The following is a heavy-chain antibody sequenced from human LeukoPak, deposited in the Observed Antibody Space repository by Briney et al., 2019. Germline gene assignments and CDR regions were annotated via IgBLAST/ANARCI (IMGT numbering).Heavy chain of an antibody. J-gene: IGHJ4*02. D-gene: IGHD1-26*01. CDR3: ARVQWELRGVGSYFEY. Sequence: GGSLRLSCVVSGFTFSSYWMSWVRQAPGKGLEWVANIKQDGSEKYYVDPVKGRFTMSRDNARNSLYLQMNSLRAEDTAVYYCARVQWELRGVGSYFEYWGQGALVTVSS. CDR1: GFTFSSYW. CDR2: IKQDGSEK. V-gene: IGHV3-7*01.